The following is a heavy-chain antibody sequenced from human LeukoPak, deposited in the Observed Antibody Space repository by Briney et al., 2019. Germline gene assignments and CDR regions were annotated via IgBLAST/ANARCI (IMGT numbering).Heavy chain of an antibody. V-gene: IGHV3-23*01. CDR3: AKGRMTTDY. CDR2: ISGSGYST. J-gene: IGHJ4*02. CDR1: GFTFSTYA. Sequence: GGSLRLSCAASGFTFSTYAMTWVHQAPGKGLEWLSSISGSGYSTYYADSLKGRFTISRDNSNNTLYLQMNSLRAEDTAVYYCAKGRMTTDYWGQGTLVTVSS. D-gene: IGHD4-17*01.